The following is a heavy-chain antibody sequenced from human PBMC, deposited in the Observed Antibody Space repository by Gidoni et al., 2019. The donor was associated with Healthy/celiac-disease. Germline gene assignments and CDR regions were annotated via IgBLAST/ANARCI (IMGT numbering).Heavy chain of an antibody. Sequence: EVQLVESGGGLVQPGRSLRLSCAASGFTFDDYAMHWVRQAPGKGLEWVSGISWNSGSIGYADSVKGRFTIFRDNAKNSLYLQMNSLRAEDTALYYCAKGLGYCSGGSCYSGRYYYYGMDVWGQGTTVTVSS. CDR2: ISWNSGSI. V-gene: IGHV3-9*01. CDR3: AKGLGYCSGGSCYSGRYYYYGMDV. D-gene: IGHD2-15*01. CDR1: GFTFDDYA. J-gene: IGHJ6*02.